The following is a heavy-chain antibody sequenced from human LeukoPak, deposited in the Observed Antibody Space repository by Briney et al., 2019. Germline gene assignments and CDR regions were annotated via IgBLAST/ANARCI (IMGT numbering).Heavy chain of an antibody. D-gene: IGHD3-22*01. V-gene: IGHV3-48*04. CDR2: ISSSSSTM. CDR3: ARERVLPLRAYYDSSGYYFDY. Sequence: PGGSLRLSCAASGFTFSGYNMNWVRQAPGKGLEWVSYISSSSSTMYYADSGKGRFTISRDNAKNSLYLQMNSLRAEDTAVYYCARERVLPLRAYYDSSGYYFDYWGQGTLVTVSS. J-gene: IGHJ4*02. CDR1: GFTFSGYN.